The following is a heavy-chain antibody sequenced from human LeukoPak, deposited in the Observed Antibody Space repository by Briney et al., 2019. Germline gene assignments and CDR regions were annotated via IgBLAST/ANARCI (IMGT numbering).Heavy chain of an antibody. CDR2: INHSGST. Sequence: SETLSLTCAVYGGSFSGYYWSWIRQPPGKGLEWIGEINHSGSTNYNPPLKSRVTISVDTSKNQFSLKLSSVTAADTAVYYCEVEGPIVYWGQGTLVTVSS. D-gene: IGHD5-24*01. CDR3: EVEGPIVY. J-gene: IGHJ4*02. CDR1: GGSFSGYY. V-gene: IGHV4-34*01.